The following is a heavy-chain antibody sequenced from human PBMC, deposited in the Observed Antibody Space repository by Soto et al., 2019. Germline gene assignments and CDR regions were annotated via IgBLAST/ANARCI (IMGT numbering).Heavy chain of an antibody. Sequence: SETLSLTCIVSGGSVRGSHWSWIRQSAAKGLEWIGRIYASGTTNYNPSLKSRVTMSVDTSRNQFSLNVKSVTAADAALYYCVKNYRSDGPGWFDPWGQGIQVTV. D-gene: IGHD3-16*02. CDR3: VKNYRSDGPGWFDP. V-gene: IGHV4-4*07. CDR1: GGSVRGSH. J-gene: IGHJ5*02. CDR2: IYASGTT.